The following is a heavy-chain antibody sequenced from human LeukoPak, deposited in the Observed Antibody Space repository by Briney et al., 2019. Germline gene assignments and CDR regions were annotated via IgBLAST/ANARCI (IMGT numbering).Heavy chain of an antibody. Sequence: GRSLRLSCEASGFTFSHFGMHWVRQAPRKGLEWVAVIWSDGTNQYYTDSVKGRFTISRDNFNNRASLHMDRLRAQTPPCYYCAKGAQRGFYYSNFLEHWGQGCLVIVSS. CDR3: AKGAQRGFYYSNFLEH. J-gene: IGHJ4*02. V-gene: IGHV3-33*06. D-gene: IGHD4-11*01. CDR1: GFTFSHFG. CDR2: IWSDGTNQ.